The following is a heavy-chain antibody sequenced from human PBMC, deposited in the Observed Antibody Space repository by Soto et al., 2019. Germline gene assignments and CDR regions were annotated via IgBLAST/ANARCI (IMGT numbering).Heavy chain of an antibody. J-gene: IGHJ4*02. CDR1: GFKFSDYW. D-gene: IGHD3-16*02. CDR2: IKHDTSEA. CDR3: ARDGLLFSGPYRPSRFDY. V-gene: IGHV3-7*03. Sequence: DVQLVESGGGWVQPGRSLRLSCAASGFKFSDYWMSWVRQAPGKGLEWVGNIKHDTSEAHYADSVKGRFTITRDNIKNFLFLQMRDLRADDTASYYCARDGLLFSGPYRPSRFDYWCLGALVTVSS.